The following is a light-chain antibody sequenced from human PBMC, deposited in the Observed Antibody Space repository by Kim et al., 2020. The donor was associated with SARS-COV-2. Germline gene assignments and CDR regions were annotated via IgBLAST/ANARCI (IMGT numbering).Light chain of an antibody. CDR3: QAWDSSTWV. CDR2: QDS. Sequence: VSPGQTASLTCSGDKLGDKYACWYQQKPGQSPVLVIYQDSKRPSGIPERFSGSNAGNTATLTISGTQAMDEADYYCQAWDSSTWVFGGGTKVTVL. CDR1: KLGDKY. J-gene: IGLJ3*02. V-gene: IGLV3-1*01.